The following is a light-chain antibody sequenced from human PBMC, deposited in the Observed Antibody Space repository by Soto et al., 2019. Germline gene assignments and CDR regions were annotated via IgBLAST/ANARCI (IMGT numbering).Light chain of an antibody. CDR1: SSKIGSNT. Sequence: QSALTQPPPASGAPRQRGTISCSGSSSKIGSNTVNWYQQLPGTAPKLLIYSNNQRPSGVPDRFSGSKSGTSASLAISGLQSEDEADYYCAAWDDSLNGYVFGTGTKVTVL. CDR3: AAWDDSLNGYV. CDR2: SNN. V-gene: IGLV1-44*01. J-gene: IGLJ1*01.